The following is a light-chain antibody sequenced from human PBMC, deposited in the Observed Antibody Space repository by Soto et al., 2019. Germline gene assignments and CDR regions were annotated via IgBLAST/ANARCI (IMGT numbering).Light chain of an antibody. Sequence: PGDRATLSCGASQSVGRNSLAWYQQKPGLAPRLLIYGASTRATDIPARFSASGSGTDFTLTISRLEPEDSATYYCLQDINYPWTFGQGTKVDIK. CDR3: LQDINYPWT. CDR1: QSVGRNS. V-gene: IGKV3D-20*01. CDR2: GAS. J-gene: IGKJ1*01.